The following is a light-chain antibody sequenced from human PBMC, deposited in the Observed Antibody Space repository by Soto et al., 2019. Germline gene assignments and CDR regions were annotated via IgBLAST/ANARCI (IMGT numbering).Light chain of an antibody. V-gene: IGKV1-39*01. CDR1: QRISTY. CDR2: DAT. Sequence: DIQMTQSPSYLSASVGDRVTITCRASQRISTYLNWYQQKPGEAPKLLIFDATYLQSGVPSRFSGSGSETDFTLSITSLQPEDFATYYCQHTYGHPLAFGPGTKVDIK. CDR3: QHTYGHPLA. J-gene: IGKJ3*01.